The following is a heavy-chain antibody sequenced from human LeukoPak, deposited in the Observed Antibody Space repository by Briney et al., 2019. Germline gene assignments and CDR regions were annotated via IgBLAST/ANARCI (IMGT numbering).Heavy chain of an antibody. D-gene: IGHD5-18*01. CDR1: GFTFSSYA. V-gene: IGHV3-30-3*01. CDR3: ARERGGGGYSYGPFDY. CDR2: ISYDGSNK. J-gene: IGHJ4*02. Sequence: GGSLRLSCAASGFTFSSYAMHWVRQAPGKGLEWVAVISYDGSNKYYADSVKGRFTISRDNSKNTLYLQMNSLRAEDTAVYYCARERGGGGYSYGPFDYWGQGTLVTVSS.